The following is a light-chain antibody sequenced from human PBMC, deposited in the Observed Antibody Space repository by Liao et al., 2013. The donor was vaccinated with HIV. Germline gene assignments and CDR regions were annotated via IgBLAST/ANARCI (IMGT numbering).Light chain of an antibody. Sequence: SYELTQPPSVSVSPGQTASIACSGDKLGDEYASWYQQKPGQSPVLVIYQDTRRPSGIPERFSGSNSGNTATLTISGTQAMDEGDYYCQAWDSSTVIFGGGTKLTVL. J-gene: IGLJ2*01. CDR1: KLGDEY. CDR3: QAWDSSTVI. V-gene: IGLV3-1*01. CDR2: QDT.